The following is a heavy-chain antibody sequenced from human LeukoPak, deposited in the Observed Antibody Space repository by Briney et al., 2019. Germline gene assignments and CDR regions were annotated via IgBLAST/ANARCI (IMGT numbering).Heavy chain of an antibody. CDR3: ATEGGSGSYYGDDAFDM. V-gene: IGHV3-15*01. CDR1: GFSYTKTW. Sequence: GGPLRLSCEVSGFSYTKTWTSWVRQAPGKGLEWVGRVKSKADDGTTEYAAPMQGRFTISRYDSKNTLSRQMNSLKTEDTAVYYCATEGGSGSYYGDDAFDMWGQGTMVTVSS. CDR2: VKSKADDGTT. J-gene: IGHJ3*02. D-gene: IGHD3-10*01.